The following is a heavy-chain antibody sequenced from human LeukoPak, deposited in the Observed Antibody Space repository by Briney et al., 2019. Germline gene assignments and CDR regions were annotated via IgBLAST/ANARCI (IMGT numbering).Heavy chain of an antibody. CDR2: ISWNSGSI. Sequence: GGSLRLSCAASGFTFDDYAMHWVRQAPGKGLEWVSGISWNSGSIGYADSVKGRFTISRDNAKNSLYLQMNSLRAEDTALYYCAKALRDGYNYVDYWGQGTLVTVSS. CDR3: AKALRDGYNYVDY. D-gene: IGHD5-24*01. V-gene: IGHV3-9*01. CDR1: GFTFDDYA. J-gene: IGHJ4*02.